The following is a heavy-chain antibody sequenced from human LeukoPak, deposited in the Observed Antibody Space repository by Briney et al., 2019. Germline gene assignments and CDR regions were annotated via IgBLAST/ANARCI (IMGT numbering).Heavy chain of an antibody. CDR1: GGTFSSYA. CDR2: IIPNFGTA. V-gene: IGHV1-69*05. CDR3: ARGLCSSTSCFGYYYYMDV. D-gene: IGHD2-2*01. J-gene: IGHJ6*03. Sequence: GSSVKVSCKASGGTFSSYAISWVRQAPGQGLEWMGGIIPNFGTANYAQKFQGRVTITTDESTSTAYMELSSMRSEGTAVYYCARGLCSSTSCFGYYYYMDVWGKGTTVTVSS.